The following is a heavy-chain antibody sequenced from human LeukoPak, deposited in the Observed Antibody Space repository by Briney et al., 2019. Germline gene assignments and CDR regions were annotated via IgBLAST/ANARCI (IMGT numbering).Heavy chain of an antibody. CDR2: ISGSGGST. Sequence: GGSLRLSCAASGFTFSSYAMSWVRQAPGKGLEWVSAISGSGGSTYYADSVKGRFTSSRDNSKNSLYLQMNSLRAEDRAVYYCAKDPIRGAYYYDSSGIFDYWGQGTLVTVSS. CDR1: GFTFSSYA. V-gene: IGHV3-23*01. J-gene: IGHJ4*02. CDR3: AKDPIRGAYYYDSSGIFDY. D-gene: IGHD3-22*01.